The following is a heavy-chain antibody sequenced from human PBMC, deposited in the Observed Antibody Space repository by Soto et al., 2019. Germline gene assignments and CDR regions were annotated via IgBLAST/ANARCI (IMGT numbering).Heavy chain of an antibody. CDR1: GSTFSSHYA. V-gene: IGHV3-23*01. J-gene: IGHJ5*02. Sequence: PGGSLRLSCAASGSTFSSHYAMGWLRQAPGKGLEWVSTISGGDSGGSTSYADSVKGRFTISRDNSKNILYLQMNGLRADDTAVYYCATVPHAYGAYNWFDAWGQGT. CDR2: ISGGDSGGST. D-gene: IGHD4-17*01. CDR3: ATVPHAYGAYNWFDA.